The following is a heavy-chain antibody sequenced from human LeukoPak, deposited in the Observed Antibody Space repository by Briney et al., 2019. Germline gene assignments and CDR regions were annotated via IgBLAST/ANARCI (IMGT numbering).Heavy chain of an antibody. V-gene: IGHV3-48*03. CDR1: GFTFSSYE. CDR3: ARDEPGIAVDVGVY. CDR2: ISSGGRIK. J-gene: IGHJ4*02. D-gene: IGHD6-19*01. Sequence: QPRGSLRLSCAASGFTFSSYEMNWVRQAPGKGLEWVSYISSGGRIKYYADSVKGRFTISRDNAKNSLYLQMNSLRAEDTAVYYCARDEPGIAVDVGVYWGQGTLVTVSS.